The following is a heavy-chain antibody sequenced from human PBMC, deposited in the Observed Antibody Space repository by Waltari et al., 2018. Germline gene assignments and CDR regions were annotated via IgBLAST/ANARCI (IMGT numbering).Heavy chain of an antibody. CDR3: AKHLYTGRVNLFNYFDY. V-gene: IGHV4-39*07. J-gene: IGHJ4*02. Sequence: QVQLQESGPGQVKPSETLSLTCTVSGGSVSSSSYYWGWIRQAPGKGLEWIGSIFQRGSAYYNQSLKSRLTISLDTSKNQFSLRLSSVTAADTAVYYCAKHLYTGRVNLFNYFDYWGQGTLVTVSS. CDR1: GGSVSSSSYY. CDR2: IFQRGSA. D-gene: IGHD3-16*01.